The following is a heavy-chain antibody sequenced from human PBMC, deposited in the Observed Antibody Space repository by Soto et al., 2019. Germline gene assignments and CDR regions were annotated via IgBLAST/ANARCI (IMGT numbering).Heavy chain of an antibody. CDR2: IYPGDSQT. J-gene: IGHJ4*02. D-gene: IGHD5-12*01. V-gene: IGHV5-51*01. CDR3: ARQKGYSGFDHWDY. CDR1: GYSFTNYW. Sequence: PGESLKISCKASGYSFTNYWIGWVRQMPGKGLEWMGIIYPGDSQTRYSPSFQGQVTISADKSISTAYLQWSSLRASDTAMFYCARQKGYSGFDHWDYWGQGTLVTVSS.